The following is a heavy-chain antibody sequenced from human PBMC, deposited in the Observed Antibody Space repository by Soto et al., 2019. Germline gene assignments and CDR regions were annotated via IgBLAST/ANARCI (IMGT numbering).Heavy chain of an antibody. CDR1: GGSFSGYY. CDR2: INHSGST. CDR3: ARGWSGWRVWLDY. D-gene: IGHD6-19*01. J-gene: IGHJ4*02. Sequence: QVQLQQWGAGLLKPSETLSLTCAVYGGSFSGYYWSWIRQPPGKGLEWIGEINHSGSTNYNPSLKSRVTISVDTSKNQCSLKLGSVTAADTAVYYCARGWSGWRVWLDYWGQGTLVTVSS. V-gene: IGHV4-34*01.